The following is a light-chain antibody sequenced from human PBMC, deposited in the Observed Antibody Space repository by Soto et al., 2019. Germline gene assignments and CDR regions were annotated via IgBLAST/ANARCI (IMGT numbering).Light chain of an antibody. CDR2: RNN. J-gene: IGLJ2*01. CDR1: SSNIGSNY. CDR3: AAWDDRLSGLV. V-gene: IGLV1-47*01. Sequence: QSVLTQPPSASGTPGQRVTISCSGSSSNIGSNYVYWYHQLPGTAPKLVIYRNNQRPSGVPDRISGSKSGTSASLAIRGLRSEDEADYYCAAWDDRLSGLVFGRGTKVTVL.